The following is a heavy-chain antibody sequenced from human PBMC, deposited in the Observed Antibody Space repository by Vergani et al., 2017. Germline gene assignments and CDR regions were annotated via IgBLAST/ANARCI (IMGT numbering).Heavy chain of an antibody. V-gene: IGHV4-39*01. CDR1: GDSIISRSYY. Sequence: QMQLQESGPGLVKVSETLSLTCTVSGDSIISRSYYWGWIRQPPGKGLEWIGSIYNSGNGDSSSSLKSRVTISADTSKNQFSLRLTSVPAADTAVYYCASGKYYSDSTSHFRGRYFDVWVRGTLVTVPS. CDR3: ASGKYYSDSTSHFRGRYFDV. CDR2: IYNSGNG. J-gene: IGHJ2*01. D-gene: IGHD2/OR15-2a*01.